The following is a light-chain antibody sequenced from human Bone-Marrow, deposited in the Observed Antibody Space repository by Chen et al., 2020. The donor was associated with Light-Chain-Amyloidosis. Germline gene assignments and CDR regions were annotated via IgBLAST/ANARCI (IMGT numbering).Light chain of an antibody. CDR1: DLPAKY. J-gene: IGLJ2*01. CDR2: RDT. CDR3: QSADSSGTYEVI. V-gene: IGLV3-25*03. Sequence: SYELTQPPWLSVSPGQTARITGSGDDLPAKYAYWYQQQPGQAPVLVIHRDTERPSGISERFSGSSSGTTATFTISGVQAEDEADYHCQSADSSGTYEVIFGGGTKLTVL.